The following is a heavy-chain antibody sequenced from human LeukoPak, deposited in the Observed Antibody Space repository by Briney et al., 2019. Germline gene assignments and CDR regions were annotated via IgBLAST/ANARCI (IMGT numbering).Heavy chain of an antibody. CDR1: GFTFSDYS. Sequence: GGSLRLSCAASGFTFSDYSMNWVRQAPGKGLEWVASISSSSPYIYYTDSVKGRFTISRDNAKNSLYLQMNSLRADDTAVYYCGRLYSRVGSFDYWGQGTLVTVSS. CDR3: GRLYSRVGSFDY. D-gene: IGHD5-18*01. CDR2: ISSSSPYI. J-gene: IGHJ4*02. V-gene: IGHV3-21*01.